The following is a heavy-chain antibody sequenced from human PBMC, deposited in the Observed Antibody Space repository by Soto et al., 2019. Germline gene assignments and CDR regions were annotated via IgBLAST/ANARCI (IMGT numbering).Heavy chain of an antibody. CDR1: GFTFSIYG. CDR2: ISYDGRNK. D-gene: IGHD3-10*01. V-gene: IGHV3-30*18. J-gene: IGHJ4*02. CDR3: AKQAMVRGSHPDYFDY. Sequence: QVQLVESGGGVVQPGRSLRLSCAASGFTFSIYGMHWVRQAPGKGLEWVAVISYDGRNKYYADSVKGRFTISRDKSKNTRYRQMNSLRAADTAVSYCAKQAMVRGSHPDYFDYWGQGTLVTVSS.